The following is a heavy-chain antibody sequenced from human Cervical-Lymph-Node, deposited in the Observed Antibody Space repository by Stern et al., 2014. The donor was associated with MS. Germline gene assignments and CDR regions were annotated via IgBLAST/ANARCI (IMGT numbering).Heavy chain of an antibody. CDR2: INPSIGVT. CDR1: GYSFTDYY. V-gene: IGHV1-2*02. CDR3: QAFPAY. J-gene: IGHJ4*02. Sequence: QVQLVQSGAEVKKPGASVKVSCRSSGYSFTDYYFHWVRQAPGQGLEWMGCINPSIGVTHYAQQFQGRVTITRGSSMNTADMEMSRLRSDDTAVYYCQAFPAYWGQGTLITVSS.